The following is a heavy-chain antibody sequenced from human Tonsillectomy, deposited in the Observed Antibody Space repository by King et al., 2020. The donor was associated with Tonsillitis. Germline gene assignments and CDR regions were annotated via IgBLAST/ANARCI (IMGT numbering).Heavy chain of an antibody. Sequence: VQLVESGGGVVQPGRSLRLSCAASGFTFSSYGMHWVRQAPGKGLEWVAVIWDDGSNKYYANSVKGRFTISRDNSKNTLYLQMNSLRAEDTAVYYCARELVQVWWFDPWGQGTLVTVSS. V-gene: IGHV3-33*01. D-gene: IGHD6-13*01. CDR2: IWDDGSNK. CDR3: ARELVQVWWFDP. J-gene: IGHJ5*02. CDR1: GFTFSSYG.